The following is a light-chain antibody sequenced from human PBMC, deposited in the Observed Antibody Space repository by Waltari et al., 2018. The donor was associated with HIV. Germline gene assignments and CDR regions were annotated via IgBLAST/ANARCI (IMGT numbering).Light chain of an antibody. Sequence: SYVLTQPPSVSVAPGQTARISCVGNNIGSKSVQWYQQRPGQAPILVVYDYTERPSGFPERISGSNSGNTATLTISRVEAGDEADYYCQVWDSSHYHRGVFGGGTNLTVL. CDR3: QVWDSSHYHRGV. J-gene: IGLJ3*02. V-gene: IGLV3-21*02. CDR1: NIGSKS. CDR2: DYT.